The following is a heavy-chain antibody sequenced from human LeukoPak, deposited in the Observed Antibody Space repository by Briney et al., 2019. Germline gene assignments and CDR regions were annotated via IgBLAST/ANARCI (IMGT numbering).Heavy chain of an antibody. J-gene: IGHJ4*02. Sequence: GASVKVSCKASGYTFTSYAMNWVRQAPGQGLEWMGWINTNTGNPTYAQGFTGRFVFSLDTSVSTAYLQISSLKAEDTAVYYCARSSRITIFGVVTDFDYWGQGTLVTVSS. CDR2: INTNTGNP. D-gene: IGHD3-3*01. V-gene: IGHV7-4-1*02. CDR3: ARSSRITIFGVVTDFDY. CDR1: GYTFTSYA.